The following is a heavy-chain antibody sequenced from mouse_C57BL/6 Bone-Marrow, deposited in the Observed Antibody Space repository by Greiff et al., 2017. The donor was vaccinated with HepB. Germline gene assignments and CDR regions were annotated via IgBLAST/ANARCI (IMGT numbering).Heavy chain of an antibody. D-gene: IGHD2-2*01. J-gene: IGHJ2*01. Sequence: QVQLQQPGAELVRPGSSVKLSCKASGYTFTSYWMHWVKQRPIQGLEWIGNIDPSDSDTHYNQKFKDKATLTVDKSSSTAYMQLSSLTSEDSAVYDCARWLLDYWGQGTTLTVSS. CDR1: GYTFTSYW. CDR3: ARWLLDY. CDR2: IDPSDSDT. V-gene: IGHV1-52*01.